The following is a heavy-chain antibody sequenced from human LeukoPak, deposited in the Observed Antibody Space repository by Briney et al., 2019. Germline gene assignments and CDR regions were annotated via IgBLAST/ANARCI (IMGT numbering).Heavy chain of an antibody. CDR3: ARDPGTGLCAY. CDR1: GYTFTNYG. V-gene: IGHV1-18*01. CDR2: ISGYNGDK. Sequence: GASVKVSCKASGYTFTNYGFSWVRQAPGQGLEWMEWISGYNGDKNYAHKLQGRVTMATDTSTSTAYMELRSLRSDDTAVYYCARDPGTGLCAYWGQGTLVTVSS. D-gene: IGHD1-1*01. J-gene: IGHJ4*02.